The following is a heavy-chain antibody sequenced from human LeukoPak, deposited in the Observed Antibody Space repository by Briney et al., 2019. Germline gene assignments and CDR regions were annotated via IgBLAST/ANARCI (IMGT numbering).Heavy chain of an antibody. V-gene: IGHV1-8*02. D-gene: IGHD2/OR15-2a*01. CDR3: ARGPSIALTFDP. J-gene: IGHJ5*02. CDR2: MNPNSGNT. CDR1: GYTFTSYG. Sequence: GASVKVSCKASGYTFTSYGISWVRQAPGQGLEWMGWMNPNSGNTGYAQKFQGRVTMTRNTSISTAYMELSSLRSEDTAVYYCARGPSIALTFDPWGQGTLVTVSS.